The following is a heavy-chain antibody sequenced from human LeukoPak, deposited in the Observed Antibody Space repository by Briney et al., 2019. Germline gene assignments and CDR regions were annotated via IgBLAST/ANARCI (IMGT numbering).Heavy chain of an antibody. J-gene: IGHJ6*02. CDR3: AREVGYSGGMDV. D-gene: IGHD2-8*02. Sequence: GGSLRLSCAASGFTFSSYDMHWVRQATGKGVEWVSAIGTAGDTYYPGSVKGRFTISREKAKNSLYLQMNSLRAGDTAVYYCAREVGYSGGMDVWGQGTTVTVSS. CDR2: IGTAGDT. CDR1: GFTFSSYD. V-gene: IGHV3-13*01.